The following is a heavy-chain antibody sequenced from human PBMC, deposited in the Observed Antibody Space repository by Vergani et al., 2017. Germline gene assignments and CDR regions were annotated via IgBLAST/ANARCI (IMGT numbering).Heavy chain of an antibody. CDR3: ARDRIAAPVPYYYYYYMDV. D-gene: IGHD6-13*01. V-gene: IGHV3-48*01. Sequence: EVQLVESGGGLVQPGGSLRLSCAASGFTFSSYSMNWVRQAPGKGLEWVSYISSSSSTIYYADSVKGRFTISRDNSKTTLYLQMNSLRAEDTAVYYCARDRIAAPVPYYYYYYMDVWGKGTTVSVSS. CDR2: ISSSSSTI. CDR1: GFTFSSYS. J-gene: IGHJ6*03.